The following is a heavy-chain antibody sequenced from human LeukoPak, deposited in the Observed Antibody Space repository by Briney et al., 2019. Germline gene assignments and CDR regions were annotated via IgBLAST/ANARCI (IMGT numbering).Heavy chain of an antibody. CDR2: ISITSSYI. V-gene: IGHV3-21*01. CDR1: GFTFTSHS. Sequence: GGSLRLSCAASGFTFTSHSMSWVRQAPGKGLEWISFISITSSYIYYADSVKGRFTISRDNAKNSLYLQMNSLRAEDTAVYYCASNPAAHSSGWYEMVRYYYYMDVWGKGTTVTISS. J-gene: IGHJ6*03. CDR3: ASNPAAHSSGWYEMVRYYYYMDV. D-gene: IGHD6-19*01.